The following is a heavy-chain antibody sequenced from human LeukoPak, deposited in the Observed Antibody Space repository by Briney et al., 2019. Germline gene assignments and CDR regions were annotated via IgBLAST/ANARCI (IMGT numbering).Heavy chain of an antibody. J-gene: IGHJ4*02. CDR1: GGSISSSSHY. D-gene: IGHD6-6*01. CDR2: IYYSGST. Sequence: SETLSLTCTVSGGSISSSSHYWGWIRQPPGKGLEWIGSIYYSGSTYYNPSLKSRVTISVDTSKNQFSLKLSSVTAADTAVYYCASIAARRGYYFDYWGQGTLVTASS. CDR3: ASIAARRGYYFDY. V-gene: IGHV4-39*01.